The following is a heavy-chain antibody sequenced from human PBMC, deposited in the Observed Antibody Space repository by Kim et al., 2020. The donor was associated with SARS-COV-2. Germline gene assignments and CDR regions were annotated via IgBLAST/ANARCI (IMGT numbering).Heavy chain of an antibody. CDR3: ARDRYPYGQGWFDP. J-gene: IGHJ5*02. CDR2: INTNTGNP. CDR1: GYTFTRSA. D-gene: IGHD2-2*02. Sequence: GYTFTRSAMNWVRQAPGQGLEWMGWINTNTGNPTYAQGFTGRFVFSLDTSVSTAYLQISSLKAEDTAVYYCARDRYPYGQGWFDPWGQGTLVTV. V-gene: IGHV7-4-1*02.